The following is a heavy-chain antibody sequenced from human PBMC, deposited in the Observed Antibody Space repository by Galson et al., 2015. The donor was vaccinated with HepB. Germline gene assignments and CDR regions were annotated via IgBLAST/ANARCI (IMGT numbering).Heavy chain of an antibody. CDR3: AKDNPSRVGIAVAEGYFDY. Sequence: SLRLSCAASGFTFSSYAMSWVRQAPGKGLEWVSAISGSGGSTYYADSVKGRFTISRDNSKNTLYLQMNSLRAEDTAVYYCAKDNPSRVGIAVAEGYFDYWGQGTLVTVSS. V-gene: IGHV3-23*01. J-gene: IGHJ4*02. D-gene: IGHD6-19*01. CDR1: GFTFSSYA. CDR2: ISGSGGST.